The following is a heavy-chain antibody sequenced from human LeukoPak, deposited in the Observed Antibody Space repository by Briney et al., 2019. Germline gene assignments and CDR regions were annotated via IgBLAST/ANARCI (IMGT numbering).Heavy chain of an antibody. V-gene: IGHV5-51*01. CDR2: IYPGDSDT. D-gene: IGHD3-3*01. CDR1: GYSFTSYW. CDR3: ATMGPAGDFWSGYYTNYFDY. Sequence: HGESLKISCKGSGYSFTSYWIGWVRQMPGKGLEWMGIIYPGDSDTRYSPSFQGQVTISADKSISTAYLQWSSLKASDTAMYYCATMGPAGDFWSGYYTNYFDYWGQGTLVTVPS. J-gene: IGHJ4*02.